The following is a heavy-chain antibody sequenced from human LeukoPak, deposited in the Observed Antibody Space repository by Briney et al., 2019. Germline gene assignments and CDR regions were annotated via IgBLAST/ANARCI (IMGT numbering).Heavy chain of an antibody. CDR1: GYTFTSYD. Sequence: ASVKVSCKASGYTFTSYDINWVRQATGQGLEWMGWMNPNSGNTGYAQKFQGRVTMTRNTSISTAYMELSSLRSEDTAVYYCARTGTTVYYYYMGVWGKGTTVTVSS. J-gene: IGHJ6*03. D-gene: IGHD1-7*01. CDR2: MNPNSGNT. V-gene: IGHV1-8*01. CDR3: ARTGTTVYYYYMGV.